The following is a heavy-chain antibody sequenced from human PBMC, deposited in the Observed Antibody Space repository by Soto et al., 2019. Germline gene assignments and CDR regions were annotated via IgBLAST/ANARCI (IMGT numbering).Heavy chain of an antibody. Sequence: GGSLRLSCAASGFTFSSYWMSWVRQAPGKGLEWVANIKQDGSEKYYVDSVKGRFTISRDNAKNSLYLQMNSLRAEDTAVYYCAREYCSSTSCYRNAFDIRGQGTMVTVSS. CDR2: IKQDGSEK. CDR3: AREYCSSTSCYRNAFDI. V-gene: IGHV3-7*01. D-gene: IGHD2-2*01. J-gene: IGHJ3*02. CDR1: GFTFSSYW.